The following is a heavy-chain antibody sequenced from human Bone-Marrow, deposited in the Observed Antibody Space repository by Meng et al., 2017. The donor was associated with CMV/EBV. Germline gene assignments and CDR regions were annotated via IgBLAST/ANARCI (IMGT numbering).Heavy chain of an antibody. CDR2: IYYSGST. V-gene: IGHV4-30-4*02. CDR3: ARASPGYYYYYGMDA. CDR1: GGSISSGDYY. J-gene: IGHJ6*02. Sequence: SETLSLTCTVSGGSISSGDYYWSWIRQPPGKGLEWIGYIYYSGSTYYNPSLKSRVTISVDTSKNQFSLKLSSVTAADTAVYYCARASPGYYYYYGMDAWGQGTTVTFYS.